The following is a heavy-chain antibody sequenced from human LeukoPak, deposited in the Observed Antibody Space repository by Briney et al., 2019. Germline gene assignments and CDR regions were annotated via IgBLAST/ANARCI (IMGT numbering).Heavy chain of an antibody. V-gene: IGHV4-59*01. J-gene: IGHJ6*02. D-gene: IGHD3-22*01. CDR1: GGSISSYY. CDR3: ARAPGYYDSSGYYPGYYYGMDV. Sequence: SETLSLTCTVSGGSISSYYWSWIRQPPGKGLEWIGYIYYSGSANYNPSLKSRVTISVDTSKNQFSLKLSSVTAADTAVYYCARAPGYYDSSGYYPGYYYGMDVWGQGTTVTVSS. CDR2: IYYSGSA.